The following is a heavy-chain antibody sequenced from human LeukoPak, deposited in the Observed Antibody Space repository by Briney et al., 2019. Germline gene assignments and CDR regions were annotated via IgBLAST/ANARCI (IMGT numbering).Heavy chain of an antibody. D-gene: IGHD2-15*01. CDR1: GFIFSSYG. CDR2: IRYDGSDK. J-gene: IGHJ4*02. Sequence: PGGSLRLSCAASGFIFSSYGMHWVRQAPGKGLEWVAFIRYDGSDKYYADSVKGRFTISRDNSKNTLYLQMNSPRVEDTAVYYCAKVVDNLDYWGQGTLVTVSS. CDR3: AKVVDNLDY. V-gene: IGHV3-30*02.